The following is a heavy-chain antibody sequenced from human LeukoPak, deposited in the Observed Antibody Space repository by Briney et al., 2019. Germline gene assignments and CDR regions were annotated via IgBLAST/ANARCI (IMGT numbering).Heavy chain of an antibody. J-gene: IGHJ4*02. CDR2: VNRDGSET. CDR1: GFALSSHW. D-gene: IGHD4-23*01. V-gene: IGHV3-7*03. Sequence: GGSLRLSCAASGFALSSHWMTWVRQVPGRGPEWVANVNRDGSETYYLDSVKGRFTISKDNAKNSLYLQMNSLRAEDTAVYYCARELRDYGGSYWGQGTLVTVSS. CDR3: ARELRDYGGSY.